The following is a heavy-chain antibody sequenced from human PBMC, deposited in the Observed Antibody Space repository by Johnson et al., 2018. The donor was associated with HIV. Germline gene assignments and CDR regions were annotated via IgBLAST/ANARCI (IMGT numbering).Heavy chain of an antibody. CDR1: GFTFSNYG. J-gene: IGHJ3*02. V-gene: IGHV3-30*18. CDR3: AKERGDNYVGGDAFDI. Sequence: QVKLVESGGGVVQPGRSLRLSCAASGFTFSNYGLHWVRQAPGKGLEWVALMSYDGSNKYTADSVKGRFTISRDTSKNTLYLQMNSLRTEDTAVYYCAKERGDNYVGGDAFDIWGQGTMVTVSS. CDR2: MSYDGSNK. D-gene: IGHD1-1*01.